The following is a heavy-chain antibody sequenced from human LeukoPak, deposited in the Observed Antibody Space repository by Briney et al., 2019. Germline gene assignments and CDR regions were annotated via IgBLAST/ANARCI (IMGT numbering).Heavy chain of an antibody. CDR2: ISYDGSSK. D-gene: IGHD6-13*01. CDR3: AKDRGGQQLTCWFDP. V-gene: IGHV3-30*18. Sequence: PGGSLRLSCAASGFTFSSYGMHWVRQAPGEGLEWVAVISYDGSSKYYADSVKGRFTISRDNSKNTLYLQMNSLRAEDTAVYYCAKDRGGQQLTCWFDPWGQGTLVTVSS. J-gene: IGHJ5*02. CDR1: GFTFSSYG.